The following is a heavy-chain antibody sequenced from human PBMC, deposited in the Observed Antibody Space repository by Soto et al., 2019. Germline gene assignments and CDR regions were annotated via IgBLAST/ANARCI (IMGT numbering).Heavy chain of an antibody. D-gene: IGHD2-2*01. CDR2: INPSGGST. Sequence: GASVKVSCKASGYTFTSYYMHWVRQAPGQGLEWMGIINPSGGSTSYAQKFQGRVTMTRDTSTSTVYMELSSLRSEDTAVYYCAGGYCSSTSCSKGWAFDIWGQGTMVTVSS. V-gene: IGHV1-46*03. J-gene: IGHJ3*02. CDR1: GYTFTSYY. CDR3: AGGYCSSTSCSKGWAFDI.